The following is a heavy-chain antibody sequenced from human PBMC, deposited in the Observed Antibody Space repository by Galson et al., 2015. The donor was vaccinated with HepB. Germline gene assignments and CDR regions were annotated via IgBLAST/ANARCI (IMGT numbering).Heavy chain of an antibody. Sequence: SLRLSCAASGFTFSSYAMHWVRQAPGKGLEWVAVISYDGSDKYYADSVKGRFTISRDNSKNTLYLQMNSLRAEDTAVYYCARDRDSSSWSNWFDPWGQGTLVTVSS. J-gene: IGHJ5*02. CDR1: GFTFSSYA. D-gene: IGHD6-6*01. CDR2: ISYDGSDK. CDR3: ARDRDSSSWSNWFDP. V-gene: IGHV3-30-3*01.